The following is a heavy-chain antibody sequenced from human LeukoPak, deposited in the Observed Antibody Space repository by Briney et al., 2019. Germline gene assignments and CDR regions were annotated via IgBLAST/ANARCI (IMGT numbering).Heavy chain of an antibody. Sequence: GASVKVSCKASGYTFTSYGISWVRQAPGQGLEWMGWISAYNGNTNYAQKLQGRVTMTTDTSTSTAYMELRSLRSDDTAVYYCARAGRITMIVAVIRDAFDIWGQGTMVTVSS. J-gene: IGHJ3*02. CDR3: ARAGRITMIVAVIRDAFDI. V-gene: IGHV1-18*01. CDR2: ISAYNGNT. CDR1: GYTFTSYG. D-gene: IGHD3-22*01.